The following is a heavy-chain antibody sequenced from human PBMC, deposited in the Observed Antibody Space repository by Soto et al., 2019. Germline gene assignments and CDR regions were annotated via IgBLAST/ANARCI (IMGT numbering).Heavy chain of an antibody. CDR3: ASDRLVYC. J-gene: IGHJ4*02. Sequence: PGGSLRPSCAASEFTFSRYAMNWVRQAPGKGLEWVSSISLDPTYIYYADSVKGRFTISRDNAKNSLHLQMNSLSAEDTAVYYGASDRLVYCWGQGTLDTVS. V-gene: IGHV3-21*01. CDR2: ISLDPTYI. CDR1: EFTFSRYA. D-gene: IGHD3-9*01.